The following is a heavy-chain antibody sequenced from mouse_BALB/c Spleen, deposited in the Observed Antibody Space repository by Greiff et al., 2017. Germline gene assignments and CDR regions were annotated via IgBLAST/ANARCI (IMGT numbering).Heavy chain of an antibody. V-gene: IGHV5-17*02. J-gene: IGHJ4*01. CDR1: GFTFSSFG. CDR2: ISSGSSTI. D-gene: IGHD4-1*01. CDR3: ARLDWDVGYAMDY. Sequence: EVMLVESGGGLVQPGGSRKLSCAASGFTFSSFGMHWVRQAPEKGLEWVAYISSGSSTIYYADTVKGRFTISRDNPKNTLFLQMTSLRSEDTAMYYCARLDWDVGYAMDYWGQGTSVTVSS.